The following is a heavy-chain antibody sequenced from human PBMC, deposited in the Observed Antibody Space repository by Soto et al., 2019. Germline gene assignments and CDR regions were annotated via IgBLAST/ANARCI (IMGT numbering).Heavy chain of an antibody. J-gene: IGHJ4*02. CDR3: AHRVLRTVFGLVTTTAIYFDV. D-gene: IGHD3-3*01. CDR2: IYWDDDK. V-gene: IGHV2-5*02. Sequence: QITLNESGPTVVRPTETLTLTCRFSGFSLTTSGVGVGWISQSPGQAPEWLALIYWDDDKRYSASLKSRLTITKDTSKNQLVLTVSELDPTDTATSYCAHRVLRTVFGLVTTTAIYFDVWGQGTPVAVSS. CDR1: GFSLTTSGVG.